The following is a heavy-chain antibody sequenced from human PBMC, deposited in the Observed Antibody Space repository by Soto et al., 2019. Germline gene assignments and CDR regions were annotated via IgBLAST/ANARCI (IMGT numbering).Heavy chain of an antibody. CDR2: IRSKAYGGTT. V-gene: IGHV3-49*04. J-gene: IGHJ3*02. CDR1: GFTFGDYA. D-gene: IGHD3-3*01. Sequence: GGSLRLSCTASGFTFGDYAMSWVRQAPGKGLEWVGFIRSKAYGGTTEYAASVKGRFTISRDDSKSIAYLQMNSLKTEDTAVYYCTSLDFWSGYYAFDIWGQGTMVTVSS. CDR3: TSLDFWSGYYAFDI.